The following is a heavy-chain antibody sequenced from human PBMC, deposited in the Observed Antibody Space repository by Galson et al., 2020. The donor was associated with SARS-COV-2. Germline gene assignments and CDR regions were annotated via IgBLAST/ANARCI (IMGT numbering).Heavy chain of an antibody. CDR1: GFTLSSYG. CDR2: ISYDGSNK. J-gene: IGHJ4*02. CDR3: ARVGAVGAIPFDY. Sequence: GESLQISCAASGFTLSSYGMHWVRQAPGKGLEWVAVISYDGSNKYYADSVKGRFTISRDNSKNTLYLQMNSLRAEDTAVYYCARVGAVGAIPFDYWGQGTLVTVSS. V-gene: IGHV3-30*03. D-gene: IGHD1-26*01.